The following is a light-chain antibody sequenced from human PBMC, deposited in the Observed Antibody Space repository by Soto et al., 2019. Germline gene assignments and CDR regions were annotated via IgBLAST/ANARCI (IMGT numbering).Light chain of an antibody. V-gene: IGLV2-14*03. CDR1: SSDVGAYNF. J-gene: IGLJ1*01. CDR2: NVY. Sequence: SVLSPSASVCGYTGQSIILSCTGTSSDVGAYNFVSWHQQHPGKAPKLMIYNVYDRPSGISYRFSGSKSGNTASLTISGLQGEDEADYYCSAYTVSRTYVFGTGTKVTVL. CDR3: SAYTVSRTYV.